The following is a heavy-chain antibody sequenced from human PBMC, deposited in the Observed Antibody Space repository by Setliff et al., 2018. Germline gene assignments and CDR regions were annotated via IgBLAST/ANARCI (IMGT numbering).Heavy chain of an antibody. CDR1: GGSISGSNCY. Sequence: SETLSLTCTVSGGSISGSNCYWGWIRQPPGKGLEWIGNIYYGGSAYYNPSLKSRVTISVDTSKNQFSLKLSSVTAADTAMYYCARILGYCSGGSCYIPYWGQGTLVTVSS. J-gene: IGHJ4*02. V-gene: IGHV4-39*07. D-gene: IGHD2-15*01. CDR3: ARILGYCSGGSCYIPY. CDR2: IYYGGSA.